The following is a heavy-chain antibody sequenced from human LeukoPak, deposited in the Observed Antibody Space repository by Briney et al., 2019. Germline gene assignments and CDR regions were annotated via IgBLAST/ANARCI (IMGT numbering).Heavy chain of an antibody. CDR3: TRDVSSSRAPNN. Sequence: GGSLRLSCAASGFTFSSYWMHWVRQAPGKGLVWVSRINSDGSITNYADSVKGRFTISRDNANNTLFLQMNSLRAEDTAVYFCTRDVSSSRAPNNWGLGALVTVSS. D-gene: IGHD6-13*01. V-gene: IGHV3-74*01. CDR1: GFTFSSYW. J-gene: IGHJ4*02. CDR2: INSDGSIT.